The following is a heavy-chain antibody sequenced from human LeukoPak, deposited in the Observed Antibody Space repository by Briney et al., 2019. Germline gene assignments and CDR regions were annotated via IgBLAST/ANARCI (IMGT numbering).Heavy chain of an antibody. D-gene: IGHD1-1*01. CDR3: ARSGTPDLYYYYMDV. CDR1: GFTFSSYS. Sequence: PGGSLRLSCAASGFTFSSYSMNWVRQAPGKGLEWVSYISSSSSTIYYADSVKGRFTISRDNAKNSLYLQMNSLRAEDTAVYYCARSGTPDLYYYYMDVWGKGTTVTVSS. CDR2: ISSSSSTI. V-gene: IGHV3-48*01. J-gene: IGHJ6*03.